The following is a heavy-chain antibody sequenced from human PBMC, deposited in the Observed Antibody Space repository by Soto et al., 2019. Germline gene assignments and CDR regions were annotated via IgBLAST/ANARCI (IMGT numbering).Heavy chain of an antibody. CDR3: VRDTYILVGATHRDS. Sequence: PGGSLRLSCAASGFTFDDYAMNWVRQGPGKGLEWVSGISWNSDMLTYADSVKGRFTVSRDNAKNSLDLEMNSLRVEDTALYYCVRDTYILVGATHRDSWGRGTLVTVSS. V-gene: IGHV3-9*01. CDR2: ISWNSDML. J-gene: IGHJ4*02. D-gene: IGHD1-26*01. CDR1: GFTFDDYA.